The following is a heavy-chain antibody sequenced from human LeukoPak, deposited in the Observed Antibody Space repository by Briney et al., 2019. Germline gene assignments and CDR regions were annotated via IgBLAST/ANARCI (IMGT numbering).Heavy chain of an antibody. CDR3: LRALAATVGQWYFDY. CDR1: GFSFGDYP. CDR2: ITSKGYGETV. J-gene: IGHJ4*02. V-gene: IGHV3-49*04. D-gene: IGHD6-19*01. Sequence: TGGSLRLSCTGSGFSFGDYPTSWVRQAPGKGLEWLGFITSKGYGETVEYAASVRGRFTISRDDSNSIAYLQLNNLQTDDTAVYYCLRALAATVGQWYFDYSGQGTLVTVSS.